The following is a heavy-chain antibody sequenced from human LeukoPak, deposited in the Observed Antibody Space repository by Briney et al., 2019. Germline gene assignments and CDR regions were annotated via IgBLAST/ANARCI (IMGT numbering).Heavy chain of an antibody. CDR3: ATGGRSGVALEQ. J-gene: IGHJ4*02. CDR2: IYSGGST. V-gene: IGHV3-53*01. D-gene: IGHD1/OR15-1a*01. CDR1: GFIASSNY. Sequence: GGSLRLTCVVSGFIASSNYMAWVRQAPGKGLDWISLIYSGGSTYYADSVMGRFTISRDNSKTTLFLQMNSLKAEDTAVYYCATGGRSGVALEQWGQGTLVTVSS.